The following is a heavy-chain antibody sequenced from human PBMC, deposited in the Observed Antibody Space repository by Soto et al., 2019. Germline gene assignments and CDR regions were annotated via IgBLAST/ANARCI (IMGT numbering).Heavy chain of an antibody. Sequence: ASVKVSCKASGYTFTGYYMHWVRQAPGQGLEWMGWINPNSGGTNYAQKFQGRVTMTRDTSISTAYMELSRLRSDDTAVYYCARSMLVPRAQLVSPYYYYYGMDVWGQGTTVTVSS. V-gene: IGHV1-2*02. CDR1: GYTFTGYY. J-gene: IGHJ6*02. CDR3: ARSMLVPRAQLVSPYYYYYGMDV. CDR2: INPNSGGT. D-gene: IGHD6-13*01.